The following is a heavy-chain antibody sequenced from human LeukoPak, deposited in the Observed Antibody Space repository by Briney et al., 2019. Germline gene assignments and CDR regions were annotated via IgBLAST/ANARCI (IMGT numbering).Heavy chain of an antibody. J-gene: IGHJ4*02. V-gene: IGHV3-23*01. CDR2: ISFTGSGT. CDR3: AKRGERAFDY. D-gene: IGHD3-16*01. Sequence: GRSLRLSCAASGFTFSSYAMHWVRQAPGKGLEWVSAISFTGSGTYYPDSVKGRFTISRDNSKNMLYLQMNSLRAEDTAIYYCAKRGERAFDYWGQGTLVTVSS. CDR1: GFTFSSYA.